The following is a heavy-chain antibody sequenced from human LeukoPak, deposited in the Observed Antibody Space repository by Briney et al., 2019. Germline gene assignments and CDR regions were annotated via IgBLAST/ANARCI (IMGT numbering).Heavy chain of an antibody. CDR1: GFTFSSYS. D-gene: IGHD5-12*01. CDR2: ISSSSSYI. J-gene: IGHJ6*02. V-gene: IGHV3-21*01. Sequence: GGSLRLSCAASGFTFSSYSMNWVRQAPGKGLEWVSSISSSSSYIYFADSVKGRFTISRDNAKNSLYLQMNSLRAEDTAVYYCARDRDIVATIALQYYYYGMDVWGQGTTVTVSS. CDR3: ARDRDIVATIALQYYYYGMDV.